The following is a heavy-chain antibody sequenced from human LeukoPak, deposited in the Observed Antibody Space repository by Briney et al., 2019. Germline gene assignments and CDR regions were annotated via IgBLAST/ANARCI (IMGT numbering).Heavy chain of an antibody. Sequence: GGSLRLSCAVSGLTFSGSWTTWIRQAPGKGLEWVANINQDGSEKYYVDSVKGRFTISRDNAKNSLYLQMSSLRAEDAAVYYCARPLKYYYGSETYFWFDPWGQGTLVTVSS. CDR2: INQDGSEK. D-gene: IGHD3-10*01. J-gene: IGHJ5*02. CDR3: ARPLKYYYGSETYFWFDP. CDR1: GLTFSGSW. V-gene: IGHV3-7*01.